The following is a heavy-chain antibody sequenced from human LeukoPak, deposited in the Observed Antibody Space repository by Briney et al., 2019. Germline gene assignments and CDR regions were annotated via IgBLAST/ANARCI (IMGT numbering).Heavy chain of an antibody. V-gene: IGHV4-59*08. Sequence: PSETLSLTCTVSGGSISSAYWNWDRQPPGKGLEWGGYIYDSGSTNYNPSLKSRVTISVDKSKNQFSLKLSSVTAADTAMYYCARHVVSGIYSWFDPWGQGTLVTASS. CDR1: GGSISSAY. D-gene: IGHD1-26*01. CDR2: IYDSGST. CDR3: ARHVVSGIYSWFDP. J-gene: IGHJ5*02.